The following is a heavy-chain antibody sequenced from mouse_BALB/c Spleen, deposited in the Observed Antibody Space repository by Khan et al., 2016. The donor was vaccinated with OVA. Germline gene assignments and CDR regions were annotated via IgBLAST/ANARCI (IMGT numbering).Heavy chain of an antibody. Sequence: QIQLVQSGPELKKPGETVKISCKASGYTFTDYSMHWVKQAPGKGLKWMGWINTETGEPTYADDFKGRFAFSLETSASTAYLQINNLKNEDTATDVCAGSKHWYFDGWGEGTTVTVSS. CDR3: AGSKHWYFDG. CDR2: INTETGEP. J-gene: IGHJ1*01. CDR1: GYTFTDYS. V-gene: IGHV9-2-1*01. D-gene: IGHD2-5*01.